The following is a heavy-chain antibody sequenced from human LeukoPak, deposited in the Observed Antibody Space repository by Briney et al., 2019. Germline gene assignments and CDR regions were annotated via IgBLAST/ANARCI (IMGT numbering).Heavy chain of an antibody. V-gene: IGHV3-11*01. CDR1: GFTFSDYY. CDR3: ARAPPYDSSGLLDY. Sequence: GGSLRLSCAASGFTFSDYYMSWIRQAPGKGLEWVSYISGSSDTLYYVDSVKGRFTISRDNAKNSLYLQMDTLRAEDTAVYYCARAPPYDSSGLLDYWGQGTLVTVSS. D-gene: IGHD3-22*01. CDR2: ISGSSDTL. J-gene: IGHJ4*02.